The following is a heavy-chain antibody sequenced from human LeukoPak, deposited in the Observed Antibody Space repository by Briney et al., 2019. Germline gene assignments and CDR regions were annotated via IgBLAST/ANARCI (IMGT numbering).Heavy chain of an antibody. D-gene: IGHD2-21*02. CDR1: GGSISSGSYY. V-gene: IGHV4-61*09. CDR3: ARHACGGDCYRWDY. CDR2: IYTSGST. J-gene: IGHJ4*02. Sequence: PSETLSLTCTVSGGSISSGSYYWSWIRQPAGKGLEWIGHIYTSGSTNYNPSLKSRITISVDTSKNQFSLKLTSVTTVDTAVYYCARHACGGDCYRWDYWGQGALVTVSS.